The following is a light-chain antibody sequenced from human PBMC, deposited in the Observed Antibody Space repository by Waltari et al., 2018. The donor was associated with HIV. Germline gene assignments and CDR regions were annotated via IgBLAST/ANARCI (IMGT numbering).Light chain of an antibody. CDR2: KAS. CDR1: QSISSW. CDR3: QQYNSYPLT. Sequence: DIQMTQSPSTLSASVGDRVTITCRASQSISSWFAWYQQKPGKAPKLLIYKASSLESGVPSRFSVSGSRTEFTLTISSLQPDDFATYYCQQYNSYPLTFGGGTTVEIK. J-gene: IGKJ4*01. V-gene: IGKV1-5*03.